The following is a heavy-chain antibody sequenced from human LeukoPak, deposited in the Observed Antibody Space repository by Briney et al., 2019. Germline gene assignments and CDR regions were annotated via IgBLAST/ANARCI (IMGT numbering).Heavy chain of an antibody. CDR1: GRSISSGSYY. CDR3: ARASTHRGRVFDP. CDR2: IYYTGST. V-gene: IGHV4-39*01. J-gene: IGHJ5*02. D-gene: IGHD3-10*01. Sequence: PSETLSLTCTVSGRSISSGSYYWSCIRQPAGKGLEWIGCIYYTGSTYYNPSLKSRVTISVDTSKNQFSLKLSSVTAADTAVYYCARASTHRGRVFDPWGQGTLVTVSS.